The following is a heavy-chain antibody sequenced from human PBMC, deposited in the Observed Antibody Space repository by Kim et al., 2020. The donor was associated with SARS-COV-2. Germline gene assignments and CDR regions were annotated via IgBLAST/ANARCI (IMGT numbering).Heavy chain of an antibody. Sequence: GGSLRLSCAASGFTFSSYSMNWVRQAPGKGLEWVSSISSSSSYIYYADSVKGRFTISRDNAKNSLYLQMNSLRAEDTAVYYCARDGGGLYYDSSGLIDYWGQGTLVTVSS. CDR2: ISSSSSYI. CDR1: GFTFSSYS. CDR3: ARDGGGLYYDSSGLIDY. J-gene: IGHJ4*02. D-gene: IGHD3-22*01. V-gene: IGHV3-21*01.